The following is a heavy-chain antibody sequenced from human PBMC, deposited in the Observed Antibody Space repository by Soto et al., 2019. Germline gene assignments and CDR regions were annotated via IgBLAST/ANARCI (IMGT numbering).Heavy chain of an antibody. CDR1: GGTFSSYA. J-gene: IGHJ6*02. CDR3: ARGGITIFGVADPYYYYGMDV. Sequence: QVQLVQSGAEVKKPGSSVKVSCKASGGTFSSYAISWVRQAPGQGLEWMGGIIPIFGTANYAQKFQGRVTITADESTSTAYMELSSLRSEDTAVYYCARGGITIFGVADPYYYYGMDVWGQGTTVTVSS. D-gene: IGHD3-3*01. V-gene: IGHV1-69*12. CDR2: IIPIFGTA.